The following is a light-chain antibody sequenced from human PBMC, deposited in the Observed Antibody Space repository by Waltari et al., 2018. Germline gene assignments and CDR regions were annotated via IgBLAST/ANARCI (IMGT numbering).Light chain of an antibody. CDR2: WSS. Sequence: DSVMTQSPDSLAVSLGSRATIHCNTRLTLLYDSDKQTNLAWYQQKPGQPPKLLTYWSSVRQSGVPDRFIGGGSGTDFTLTITSLQAEDVAVYYCQQYYSAPFTFGGGTKVEIK. J-gene: IGKJ4*01. CDR1: LTLLYDSDKQTN. V-gene: IGKV4-1*01. CDR3: QQYYSAPFT.